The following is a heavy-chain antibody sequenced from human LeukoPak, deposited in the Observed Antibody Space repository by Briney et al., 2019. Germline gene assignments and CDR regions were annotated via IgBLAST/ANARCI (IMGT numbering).Heavy chain of an antibody. CDR3: ARDSLQQWLGQSYRATDY. D-gene: IGHD6-19*01. CDR2: IIPIFGTA. CDR1: GGTFSSYA. J-gene: IGHJ4*02. Sequence: SVEVSCKASGGTFSSYAISWVRQAPGQGLEWMGGIIPIFGTANYAQKLQGRVTMTTDTSTSTAYMELRSLRSDDTAVYYCARDSLQQWLGQSYRATDYWGQGTLVTVSS. V-gene: IGHV1-69*05.